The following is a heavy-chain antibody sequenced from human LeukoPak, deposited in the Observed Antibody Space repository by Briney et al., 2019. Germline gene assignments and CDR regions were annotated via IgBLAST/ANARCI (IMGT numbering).Heavy chain of an antibody. D-gene: IGHD3-9*01. J-gene: IGHJ3*02. CDR2: ISYSGIT. CDR3: AREIPLLRNFDWFNAFDI. V-gene: IGHV4-39*07. Sequence: PSETLSLTCTVSGGSISSSSYYWGWIRQPPGKGLEWIGSISYSGITYYNPSLMSRVTISIDTSKNQFSLRLSSVTAADTAVYYCAREIPLLRNFDWFNAFDIWGQGTMVTVSS. CDR1: GGSISSSSYY.